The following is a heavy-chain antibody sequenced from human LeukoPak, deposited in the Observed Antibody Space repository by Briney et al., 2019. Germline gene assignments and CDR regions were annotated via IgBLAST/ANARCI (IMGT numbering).Heavy chain of an antibody. V-gene: IGHV3-33*08. J-gene: IGHJ4*02. D-gene: IGHD6-6*01. CDR2: IWYDGSNK. Sequence: QPGGSLRLSCAASVFTFSSYWMHWVRQAPGKGLEWVAVIWYDGSNKYYADSVKGRFTISRDNSKNTLYLQMNSLRAEDTAVYYCARDKYSSSSYYFDYWGQGTLVTVSS. CDR1: VFTFSSYW. CDR3: ARDKYSSSSYYFDY.